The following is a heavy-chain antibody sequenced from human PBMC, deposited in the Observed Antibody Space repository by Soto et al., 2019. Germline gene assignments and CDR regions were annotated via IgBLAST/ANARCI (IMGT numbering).Heavy chain of an antibody. D-gene: IGHD6-19*01. CDR3: WRGGLAVSGTYDY. CDR2: ISGSNGDT. Sequence: QVQLVQSGAEVKESGASVKVSCKASGYTFTNYGVAWVRRAPGQGLEWMGWISGSNGDTKYAQNLQNRVSMTTDTSTNTAYMELRSLRPDDTAIYFCWRGGLAVSGTYDYWGQGTLVTVSS. CDR1: GYTFTNYG. V-gene: IGHV1-18*01. J-gene: IGHJ4*02.